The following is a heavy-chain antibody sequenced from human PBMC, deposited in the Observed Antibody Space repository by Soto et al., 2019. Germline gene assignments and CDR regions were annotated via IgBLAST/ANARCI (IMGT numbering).Heavy chain of an antibody. CDR1: GGSVCSSSYD. V-gene: IGHV4-61*01. CDR3: ARGYYDSSGYHGNPWWYFGL. D-gene: IGHD3-22*01. Sequence: PSWTISLTCTVSGGSVCSSSYDWSLIRHPPGKGLEWIGYIYYSRSTNYNPSLKSRVTISVDTSKNQFSLKLSSVTAADTAVYYCARGYYDSSGYHGNPWWYFGLWGRPTLVTVSS. J-gene: IGHJ2*01. CDR2: IYYSRST.